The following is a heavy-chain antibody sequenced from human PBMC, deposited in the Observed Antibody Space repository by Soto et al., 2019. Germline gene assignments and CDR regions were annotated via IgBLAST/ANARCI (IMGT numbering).Heavy chain of an antibody. CDR2: ITYSGTP. CDR1: WESGSSAGYH. J-gene: IGHJ5*02. D-gene: IGHD3-3*01. Sequence: SQTLSLTSPVSWESGSSAGYHWRWIIQPPGKGLEWIGYITYSGTPNYNPSLKSRVTISLDTSKNQFSLRLGSVTAADTAVYYCAREGLTKFGVATGLASWGQGPLVTGSS. V-gene: IGHV4-61*08. CDR3: AREGLTKFGVATGLAS.